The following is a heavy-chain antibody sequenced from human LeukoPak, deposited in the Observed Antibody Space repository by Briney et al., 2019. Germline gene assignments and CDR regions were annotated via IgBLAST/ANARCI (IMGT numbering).Heavy chain of an antibody. V-gene: IGHV3-23*01. D-gene: IGHD2-21*01. Sequence: GGSLRLSCAASGFTFNNYAMSWVRQAPGEGLDWVSAISGTGGSTYYPDSVKGRFTISRDSSKNTLYLQMNSLRADDTAVYYCARRLAQTKGFDYWGQGTLVTVSS. J-gene: IGHJ4*02. CDR1: GFTFNNYA. CDR3: ARRLAQTKGFDY. CDR2: ISGTGGST.